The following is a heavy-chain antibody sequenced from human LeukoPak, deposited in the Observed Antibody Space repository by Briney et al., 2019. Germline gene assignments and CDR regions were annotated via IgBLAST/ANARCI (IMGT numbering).Heavy chain of an antibody. CDR1: GFTFSSYG. CDR2: ISYDGSNK. CDR3: AKDRRLAYYDGSGFDY. J-gene: IGHJ4*02. D-gene: IGHD3-22*01. Sequence: PGGSLRLSCAASGFTFSSYGMHWVRQAPGKGLEWVAVISYDGSNKYYADSVKGRFTISRDNSKNTLYLQMNSLRAEDTAVYYCAKDRRLAYYDGSGFDYWGQGTLVTVSS. V-gene: IGHV3-30*18.